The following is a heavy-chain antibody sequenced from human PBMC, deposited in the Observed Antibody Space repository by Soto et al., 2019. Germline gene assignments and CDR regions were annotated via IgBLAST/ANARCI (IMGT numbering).Heavy chain of an antibody. CDR2: IYHSGST. Sequence: QVQLQESGPGLVKPSGTLSLTCAVSSGSISSSNWWSWVRQPPGKGLEWIGEIYHSGSTNYNPSLKSRVTISVDKSKNQFSLKLSSVTAADTAVYYCARVRDIVVVVAAHGAFDIWGQGTMVTVSS. CDR3: ARVRDIVVVVAAHGAFDI. CDR1: SGSISSSNW. V-gene: IGHV4-4*02. J-gene: IGHJ3*02. D-gene: IGHD2-15*01.